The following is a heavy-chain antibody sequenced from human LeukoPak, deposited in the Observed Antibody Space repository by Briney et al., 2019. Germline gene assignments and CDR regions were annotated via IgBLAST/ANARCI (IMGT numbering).Heavy chain of an antibody. D-gene: IGHD3-22*01. V-gene: IGHV1-69*13. Sequence: GASVKVSCKASGGTFSSYAISWVRQAPGQGLEWMGGIIPIFGTANYAQKFQGRVTITADESTSTAYMELSRLRSDDTAVYYCARGGRSVVVTTLYYFDYWGQGTLVTVSS. CDR2: IIPIFGTA. CDR1: GGTFSSYA. CDR3: ARGGRSVVVTTLYYFDY. J-gene: IGHJ4*02.